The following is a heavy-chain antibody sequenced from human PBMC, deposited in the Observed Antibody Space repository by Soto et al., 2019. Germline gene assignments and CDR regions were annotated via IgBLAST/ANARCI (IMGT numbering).Heavy chain of an antibody. V-gene: IGHV4-38-2*01. CDR3: TRSLYSSSWYAGY. D-gene: IGHD6-13*01. CDR1: GYSISSGYY. Sequence: SETLSLTCAVSGYSISSGYYWAWIRQPPGKGLEWIGSVYHSGTTYYNPSLKSRVTISIDASKNQMSLKLTSVTAADTAVYYCTRSLYSSSWYAGYWGQGTLVTVSS. J-gene: IGHJ4*02. CDR2: VYHSGTT.